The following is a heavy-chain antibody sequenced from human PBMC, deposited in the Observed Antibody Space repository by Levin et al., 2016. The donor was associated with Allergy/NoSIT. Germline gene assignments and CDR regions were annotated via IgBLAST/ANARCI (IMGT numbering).Heavy chain of an antibody. CDR3: AKVWGWATHYLDY. V-gene: IGHV3-23*01. Sequence: WIRQPPGKGLEWVSGISGGVGSKYYADSVKGRFTISRDNSKNTLYLQMDSLRVEDTAVYYCAKVWGWATHYLDYWGQGTLVTVSS. D-gene: IGHD2-21*01. J-gene: IGHJ4*02. CDR2: ISGGVGSK.